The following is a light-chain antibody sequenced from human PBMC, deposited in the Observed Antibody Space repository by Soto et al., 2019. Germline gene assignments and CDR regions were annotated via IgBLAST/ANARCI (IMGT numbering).Light chain of an antibody. V-gene: IGKV1-39*01. CDR3: QQSYSTPHYT. J-gene: IGKJ2*01. CDR2: AAS. Sequence: DIQMTQSPSSLSASVGDRVTITCRASQSISSYLNWYQQKPGKAPKLLIYAASSLQSGVPSRFSGSGYGTDFTLTISSRQPEDVATYYCQQSYSTPHYTFGQGTKLEIK. CDR1: QSISSY.